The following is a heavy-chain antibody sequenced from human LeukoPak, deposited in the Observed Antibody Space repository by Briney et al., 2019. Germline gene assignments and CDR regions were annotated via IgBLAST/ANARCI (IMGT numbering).Heavy chain of an antibody. J-gene: IGHJ5*02. CDR1: GYTFTSYY. V-gene: IGHV1-46*01. D-gene: IGHD6-13*01. CDR3: ARESLLSRIARGNWFDP. Sequence: GASVKVSCKASGYTFTSYYMHWVRQAPGQGLEWMGIINPSGGSTSYAQKFQGRVTMTRDTSTSTVYMELSSLRSEDTAVYYCARESLLSRIARGNWFDPWGQGTLVTVSS. CDR2: INPSGGST.